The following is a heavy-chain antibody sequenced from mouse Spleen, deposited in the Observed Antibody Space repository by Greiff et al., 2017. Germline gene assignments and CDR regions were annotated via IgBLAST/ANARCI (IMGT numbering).Heavy chain of an antibody. CDR3: ARRGYYGSTQRDAMDY. CDR2: IDPSDSYT. J-gene: IGHJ4*01. CDR1: GYTFTSYW. Sequence: VQLQQPGAELVMPGASVKLSCKASGYTFTSYWMHWVKQRPGQGLEWIGEIDPSDSYTNYNQKFKGKATLTVDKSSSTAYMQLSSLTSEDSAVYYCARRGYYGSTQRDAMDYWGQGTSVTVSS. D-gene: IGHD1-1*01. V-gene: IGHV1-69*01.